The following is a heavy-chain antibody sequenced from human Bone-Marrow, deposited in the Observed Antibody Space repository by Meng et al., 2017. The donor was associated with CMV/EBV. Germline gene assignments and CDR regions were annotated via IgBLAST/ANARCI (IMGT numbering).Heavy chain of an antibody. CDR1: GFIFSNYA. J-gene: IGHJ6*02. D-gene: IGHD3-3*01. V-gene: IGHV3-23*01. CDR3: ARVADWSGYYYYGMDV. CDR2: ISGSPDNT. Sequence: GESLKISCAASGFIFSNYAMSWVRQAPGKGLEWVSVISGSPDNTYYADSVKGRFTISRDNAKNSLYLQMNSLRAEDTAVYYCARVADWSGYYYYGMDVWGQGTTVTVSS.